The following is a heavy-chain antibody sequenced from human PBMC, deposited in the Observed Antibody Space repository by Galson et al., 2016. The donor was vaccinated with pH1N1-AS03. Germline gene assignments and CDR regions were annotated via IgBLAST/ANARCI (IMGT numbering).Heavy chain of an antibody. CDR1: AGSISTYY. D-gene: IGHD2-2*01. Sequence: LSLTCTVSAGSISTYYWTWIRQHPGRGLEWIGYIYFSGRTNCSPSLKSRANISLDRSRNQFSLNLNHVTAADTAVYYCSRVRSEWLGVNSSWYGIDSWGHGTLFTVSS. CDR2: IYFSGRT. J-gene: IGHJ5*01. CDR3: SRVRSEWLGVNSSWYGIDS. V-gene: IGHV4-59*01.